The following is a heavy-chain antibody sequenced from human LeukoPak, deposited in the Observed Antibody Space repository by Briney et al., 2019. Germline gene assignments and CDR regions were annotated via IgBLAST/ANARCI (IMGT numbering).Heavy chain of an antibody. CDR1: GFTFDDYA. CDR2: ISGDGGST. CDR3: AKDFAHTSSWYSFAYYFDY. J-gene: IGHJ4*02. D-gene: IGHD6-13*01. Sequence: GGSLRLSCAASGFTFDDYAMHRVRQAPGKGLEWVSLISGDGGSTYYADSVKGRFTISRDNSKNSLYLQMNSLRTEDTALYYCAKDFAHTSSWYSFAYYFDYWGQGTLVTVSS. V-gene: IGHV3-43*02.